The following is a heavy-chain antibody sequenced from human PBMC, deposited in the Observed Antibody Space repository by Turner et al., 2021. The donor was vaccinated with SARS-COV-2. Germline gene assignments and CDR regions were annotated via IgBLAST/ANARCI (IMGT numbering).Heavy chain of an antibody. J-gene: IGHJ4*02. CDR2: IYYSGST. V-gene: IGHV4-39*01. Sequence: QLQLQESGPGQVKPSETLSLTCSVSGGSISSSSYYCGWIRQPPGKGLEWIGSIYYSGSTYYNPSLKSRVTISVDTSKNQFSLKLSSVTAADTAVYYCASPDTAMVTWPQGFDYWGQGTLVTVSS. CDR1: GGSISSSSYY. D-gene: IGHD5-18*01. CDR3: ASPDTAMVTWPQGFDY.